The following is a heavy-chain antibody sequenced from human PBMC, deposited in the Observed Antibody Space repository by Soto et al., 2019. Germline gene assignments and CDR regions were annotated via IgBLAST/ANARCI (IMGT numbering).Heavy chain of an antibody. CDR2: IYPGDSDT. J-gene: IGHJ6*02. CDR3: AIHNRTTTDMDA. CDR1: GYSFTTYW. D-gene: IGHD1-7*01. V-gene: IGHV5-51*01. Sequence: GDALKISCEGSGYSFTTYWIAWVRQMPGKGLEWMGIIYPGDSDTRYSPSFQGQVTMSADKSISTAYLQWSSLKASDTAIYYCAIHNRTTTDMDAWGQGTTLTISS.